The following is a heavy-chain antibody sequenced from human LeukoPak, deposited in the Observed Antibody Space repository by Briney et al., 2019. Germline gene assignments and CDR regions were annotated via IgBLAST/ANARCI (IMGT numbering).Heavy chain of an antibody. CDR1: GFTFSSYE. CDR3: ARVGYYDSGPKGYYMDV. D-gene: IGHD3-22*01. CDR2: ISSSGSTI. Sequence: GGSLRLSCAASGFTFSSYEMHWVRQAPGKGLEWVSYISSSGSTIYYADSVKGRFTISRDNAKNSLYLQMNSLRAEDTAVYYCARVGYYDSGPKGYYMDVWGKGTTVTISS. J-gene: IGHJ6*03. V-gene: IGHV3-48*03.